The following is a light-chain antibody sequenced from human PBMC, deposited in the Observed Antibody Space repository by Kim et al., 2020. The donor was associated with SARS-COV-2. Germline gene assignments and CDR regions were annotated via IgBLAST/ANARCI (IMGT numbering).Light chain of an antibody. J-gene: IGLJ3*02. Sequence: QSALTQPASVSGSPGQSITISCTGTSSDVGGYNSVSWYRQHPGKAPKLMIYDVSNRPSGVSNRFSGSKSGNTASLTISGLQAEDEADYYCSSYTSSSTPSWVFGGGTQLTVL. CDR2: DVS. CDR1: SSDVGGYNS. CDR3: SSYTSSSTPSWV. V-gene: IGLV2-14*03.